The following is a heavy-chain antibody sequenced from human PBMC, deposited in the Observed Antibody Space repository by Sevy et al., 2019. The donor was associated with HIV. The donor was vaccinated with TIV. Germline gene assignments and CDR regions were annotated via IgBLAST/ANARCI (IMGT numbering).Heavy chain of an antibody. D-gene: IGHD2-21*01. J-gene: IGHJ3*02. CDR2: TYYRAKWYN. CDR1: GDSVSSNSAG. V-gene: IGHV6-1*01. CDR3: ARDLSRCDGGPCYSIIAFET. Sequence: QSQTLSLTCAISGDSVSSNSAGWNWIRQSPSGGLEWLGRTYYRAKWYNDYAESVRGRIIINPDTSENHFSLQLNSVTPEDTAVYYCARDLSRCDGGPCYSIIAFETWGQGTRVTVSS.